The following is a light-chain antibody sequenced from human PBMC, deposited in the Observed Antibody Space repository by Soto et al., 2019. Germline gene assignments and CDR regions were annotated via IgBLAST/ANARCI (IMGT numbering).Light chain of an antibody. CDR1: QTVSSS. CDR3: QQYSSSPRT. CDR2: GAS. Sequence: EFVLTQSPGTLSLSPGERATLSCRASQTVSSSLAWYQQKPGQAPRLLIYGASSRATGIPDRFSGSGSGTDFTLTISRLEPEDFAVYYCQQYSSSPRTFGGGTKVDIK. V-gene: IGKV3-20*01. J-gene: IGKJ4*01.